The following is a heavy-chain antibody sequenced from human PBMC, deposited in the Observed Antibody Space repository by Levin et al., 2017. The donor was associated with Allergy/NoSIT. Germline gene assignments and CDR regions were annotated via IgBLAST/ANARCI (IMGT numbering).Heavy chain of an antibody. CDR1: GYTFTSYG. Sequence: ASVKVSCKASGYTFTSYGISWVRQAPGQGLEWMGWISAYNGNTNYAQKLQGRVTMTTDTSTSTAYMELRSLRSDDTAVYYCARTGPRRHPAQPIDYWGQGTLVTVSS. J-gene: IGHJ4*02. D-gene: IGHD2-2*01. V-gene: IGHV1-18*01. CDR3: ARTGPRRHPAQPIDY. CDR2: ISAYNGNT.